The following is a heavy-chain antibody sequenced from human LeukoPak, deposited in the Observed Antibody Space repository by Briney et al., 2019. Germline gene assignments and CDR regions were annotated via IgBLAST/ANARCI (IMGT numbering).Heavy chain of an antibody. Sequence: SETLSLTCTVSGGSISSYYWSWIRQPPGKGLEWIGYIYYSGSTNYNPSLKSRVTISVDTSKNQFSLKLSSVTAADTAVYYCARQTPLYYYMDVWGKGTTVTVSS. CDR1: GGSISSYY. CDR3: ARQTPLYYYMDV. J-gene: IGHJ6*03. V-gene: IGHV4-59*08. CDR2: IYYSGST.